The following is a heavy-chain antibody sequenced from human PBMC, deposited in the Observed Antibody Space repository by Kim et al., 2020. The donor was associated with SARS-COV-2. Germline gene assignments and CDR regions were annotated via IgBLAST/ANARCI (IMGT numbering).Heavy chain of an antibody. Sequence: GGSLRLSCAASGFTFSDYYMSWIRQAPGKGLEWVSYISTSSTYTNYADSVKGRFTISRDNAQNSLFLQMSGLRAEDTAVYYCATDVADYGSGSSLKFQGHDYWGQGTLVTASS. V-gene: IGHV3-11*06. CDR3: ATDVADYGSGSSLKFQGHDY. D-gene: IGHD3-10*01. J-gene: IGHJ4*02. CDR2: ISTSSTYT. CDR1: GFTFSDYY.